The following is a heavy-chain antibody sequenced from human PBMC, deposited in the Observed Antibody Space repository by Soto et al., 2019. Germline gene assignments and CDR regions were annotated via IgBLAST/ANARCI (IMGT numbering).Heavy chain of an antibody. Sequence: EVQLVESGGGLVQPGGSLRLSCAASGFTFSSFGMHWVRQVPGKGLVWVSRINTDGSSTSYADSVKGRFTISRDTAKITVYLQRNSLSAADTAVYYCARVGSVWELVTWGQGPRVTVSS. D-gene: IGHD1-26*01. CDR3: ARVGSVWELVT. J-gene: IGHJ4*02. CDR1: GFTFSSFG. V-gene: IGHV3-74*01. CDR2: INTDGSST.